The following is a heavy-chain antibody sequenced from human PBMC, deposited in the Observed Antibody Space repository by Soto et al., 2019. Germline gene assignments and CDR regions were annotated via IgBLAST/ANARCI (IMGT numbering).Heavy chain of an antibody. D-gene: IGHD2-2*01. V-gene: IGHV4-31*03. CDR2: IYYSGST. CDR1: GGSISSGGYY. Sequence: QVQLQESGPGLVKPSQTLSLTCTVSGGSISSGGYYWSWIRQHPGKGLEWIGYIYYSGSTYYNPSLKSRVTRSEDTSKNQFSLKLSSVTAADTAVYYCARSSTSANYFDYWGQGTLVTVSS. J-gene: IGHJ4*02. CDR3: ARSSTSANYFDY.